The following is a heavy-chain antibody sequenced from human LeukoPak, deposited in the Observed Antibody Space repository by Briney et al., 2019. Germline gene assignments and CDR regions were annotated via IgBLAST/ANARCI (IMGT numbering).Heavy chain of an antibody. D-gene: IGHD4-17*01. CDR1: GVSIRTYY. CDR3: ARGGDYEIDY. Sequence: SETLSLTCTVSGVSIRTYYWNWIRQPPGKGPEWIGYIYRGSTNYNPSFESRVTISVDTSKYQFSLKLSSVTAADTAVYYCARGGDYEIDYWGQGILVTVSS. V-gene: IGHV4-59*01. J-gene: IGHJ4*02. CDR2: IYRGST.